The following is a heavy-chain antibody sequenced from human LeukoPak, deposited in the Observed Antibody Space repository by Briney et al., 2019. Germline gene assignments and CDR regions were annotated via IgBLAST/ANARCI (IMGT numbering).Heavy chain of an antibody. J-gene: IGHJ5*02. D-gene: IGHD3-22*01. CDR1: GYTFTSYD. Sequence: ASVKVSCKASGYTFTSYDINWVRQATGQGLEWMGWMNPNSGNTGYAQKFQGRVTMTRDTSISTAYMELSRLRSDDTAVYYCARWGYYYDSSGYGWFDPWGQGTLVTVSS. CDR2: MNPNSGNT. CDR3: ARWGYYYDSSGYGWFDP. V-gene: IGHV1-8*01.